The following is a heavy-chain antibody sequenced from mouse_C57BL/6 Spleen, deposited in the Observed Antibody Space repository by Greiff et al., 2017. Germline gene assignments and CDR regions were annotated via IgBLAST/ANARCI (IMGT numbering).Heavy chain of an antibody. CDR3: ARSGPYYGSSYSYFDY. CDR2: IDPSDSET. Sequence: QVQLQQPGAELVRPGSSVKLSCKASGYTFTSYWMHWVKQRPIQGLEWIGNIDPSDSETHYNHKFKDKATLTVDKSSSTAYMQLSSLTSEDSAVYYCARSGPYYGSSYSYFDYWGQGTTLTVSS. D-gene: IGHD1-1*01. J-gene: IGHJ2*01. CDR1: GYTFTSYW. V-gene: IGHV1-52*01.